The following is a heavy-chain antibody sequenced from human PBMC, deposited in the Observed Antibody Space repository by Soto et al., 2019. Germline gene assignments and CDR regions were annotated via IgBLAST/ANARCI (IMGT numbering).Heavy chain of an antibody. J-gene: IGHJ5*02. Sequence: GGSLRLSCAASGFMFSSYGMHWVRQAPGKGLEWVALLSYDGSNKYYADSVKGRFTISRDNSKNTLYLQMNSLRSDDTAVYYCARDPPYSSGWYAGFDPWGQGTLVTVSS. CDR3: ARDPPYSSGWYAGFDP. V-gene: IGHV3-30*03. CDR1: GFMFSSYG. CDR2: LSYDGSNK. D-gene: IGHD6-19*01.